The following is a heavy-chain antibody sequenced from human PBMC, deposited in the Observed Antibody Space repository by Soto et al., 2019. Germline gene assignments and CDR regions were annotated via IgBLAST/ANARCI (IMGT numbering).Heavy chain of an antibody. CDR3: ARGDSSSWQKPHFDY. Sequence: PLQTLCLTWTVSGGSISSYDGSWIRQPPGKGLEWIGYIYYSGSTNYNPSLKSRVTISVDTSKNQFSLKLSSVTAADTAVYYCARGDSSSWQKPHFDYLGQGTLVTVSS. D-gene: IGHD6-13*01. CDR2: IYYSGST. CDR1: GGSISSYD. J-gene: IGHJ4*02. V-gene: IGHV4-59*01.